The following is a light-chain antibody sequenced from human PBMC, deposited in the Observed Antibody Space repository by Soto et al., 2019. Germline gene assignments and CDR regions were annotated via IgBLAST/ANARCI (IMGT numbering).Light chain of an antibody. J-gene: IGKJ3*01. CDR1: QSISTY. Sequence: DIQMAQSPSSLSASVGDRVTISCRASQSISTYVNWYQHKVGEAPRVLIFAASILQSEVPSRFSGSGSGTDFTLTISSLQPEDFATYYCQQSYSPPFNFGPGTRVDIK. CDR2: AAS. CDR3: QQSYSPPFN. V-gene: IGKV1-39*01.